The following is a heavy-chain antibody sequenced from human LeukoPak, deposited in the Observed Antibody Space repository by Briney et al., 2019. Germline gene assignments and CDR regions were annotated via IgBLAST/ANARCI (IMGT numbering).Heavy chain of an antibody. CDR3: AKPSGDHPYGDYFDY. CDR2: ISWNSGSI. Sequence: PGGFLRLSCAASGFTFDDYAMHWVRQAPGKGLEWVSGISWNSGSIGYADSVKGRFTISRDNAKNSLYLQMNSLRAEDTALYYCAKPSGDHPYGDYFDYWGQGTLVTVSS. V-gene: IGHV3-9*01. CDR1: GFTFDDYA. J-gene: IGHJ4*02. D-gene: IGHD4-17*01.